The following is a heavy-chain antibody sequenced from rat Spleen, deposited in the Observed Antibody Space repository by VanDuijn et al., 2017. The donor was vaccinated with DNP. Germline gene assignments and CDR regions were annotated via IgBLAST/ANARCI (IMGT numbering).Heavy chain of an antibody. CDR2: ISPSGGST. J-gene: IGHJ4*01. D-gene: IGHD1-2*01. Sequence: EVQLVESGGGLVQPGRSLKLSCAASGFTFSNYDMAWVRQAPTKGLEWVASISPSGGSTYYRDSVKGRFTVSRDNAKSSLYLQMDSLRSEDTATYYCARHDYSSYIDAMDAWGQGTSVTVSS. CDR1: GFTFSNYD. V-gene: IGHV5-25*01. CDR3: ARHDYSSYIDAMDA.